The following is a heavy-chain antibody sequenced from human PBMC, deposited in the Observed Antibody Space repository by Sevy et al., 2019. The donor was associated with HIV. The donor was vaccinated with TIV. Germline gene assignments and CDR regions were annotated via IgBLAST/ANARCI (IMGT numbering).Heavy chain of an antibody. V-gene: IGHV3-74*01. Sequence: GGSLRLSCAASGFTFSTYWMHWVRQVPGKGLVWVSRINSDGSKTNYADSVKGRFTTSRDNAKNTVYLQMNSLRADDTALYFCGREMISMVPGVPDAFDIWGHGTMVTVSS. CDR3: GREMISMVPGVPDAFDI. J-gene: IGHJ3*02. D-gene: IGHD3-10*01. CDR1: GFTFSTYW. CDR2: INSDGSKT.